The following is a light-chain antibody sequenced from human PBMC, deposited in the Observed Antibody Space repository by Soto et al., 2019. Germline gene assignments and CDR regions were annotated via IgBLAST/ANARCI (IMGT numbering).Light chain of an antibody. Sequence: EIVLTQSPGTLSLSPGERATLSCRASQSVSSSFIAWYQHKPGQAPRLLIYGASSRATGIPDRFSGSGSGTAFTLTISRLEPEYFAVYFCHQYGSSPPHTFGQGTKVEIK. CDR3: HQYGSSPPHT. CDR2: GAS. V-gene: IGKV3-20*01. J-gene: IGKJ2*01. CDR1: QSVSSSF.